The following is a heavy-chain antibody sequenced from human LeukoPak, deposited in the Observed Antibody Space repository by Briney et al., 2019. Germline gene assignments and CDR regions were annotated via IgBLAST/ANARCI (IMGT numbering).Heavy chain of an antibody. V-gene: IGHV4-34*01. CDR3: ARGLWSSY. CDR2: ISHSGGT. J-gene: IGHJ4*02. CDR1: GGSISTYY. Sequence: SETLSLTCTVSGGSISTYYWSWIRRPPGKGLEWIGEISHSGGTNYNPSLKSRVTISVDTSKNQFSLKLSSVTAADTAVYYCARGLWSSYWGQGTLVTVSS. D-gene: IGHD3-16*01.